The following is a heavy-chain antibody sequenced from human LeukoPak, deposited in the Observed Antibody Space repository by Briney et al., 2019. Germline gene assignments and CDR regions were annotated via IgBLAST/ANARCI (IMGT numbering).Heavy chain of an antibody. D-gene: IGHD3-22*01. J-gene: IGHJ4*02. V-gene: IGHV1-2*02. CDR3: ARDLEPNYYYDSNPVGY. CDR2: INPKSGGT. Sequence: ASVRVSCKASGYTFTGYYMHWVRQAPGQGLEWMGWINPKSGGTNYAQTFQGRVTITRDTSISTAYMELSRLRSDDTAVYYCARDLEPNYYYDSNPVGYWGQGTLVTVSS. CDR1: GYTFTGYY.